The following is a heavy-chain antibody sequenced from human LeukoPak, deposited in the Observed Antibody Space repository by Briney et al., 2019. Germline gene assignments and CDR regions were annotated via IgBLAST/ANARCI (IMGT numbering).Heavy chain of an antibody. D-gene: IGHD3-10*01. V-gene: IGHV3-7*01. J-gene: IGHJ4*02. CDR2: IKEDGREK. CDR3: ARYGSGIPFDY. Sequence: GGSLRLSCAASGFTFSRYWMSWVRQAPGKGLEWVANIKEDGREKYYVDSVKGRFTISRDNAKNSLSLQMNSLRAEDTAVYYCARYGSGIPFDYWGQGILVTASS. CDR1: GFTFSRYW.